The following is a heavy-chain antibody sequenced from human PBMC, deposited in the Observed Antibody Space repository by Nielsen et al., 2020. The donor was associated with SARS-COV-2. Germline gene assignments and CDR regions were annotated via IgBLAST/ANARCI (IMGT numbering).Heavy chain of an antibody. CDR1: GGSIRSGSYY. Sequence: ESLKISCSVSGGSIRSGSYYWGWIRQPPGKGLEWIGSIYYSGSTYYNPSLKSRVTISVDTSKNQFSLKLSSVTAADTAVYYCARHGSRPQAAAVDWSDPWGQGTLVTVSS. CDR2: IYYSGST. J-gene: IGHJ5*02. CDR3: ARHGSRPQAAAVDWSDP. D-gene: IGHD6-13*01. V-gene: IGHV4-39*01.